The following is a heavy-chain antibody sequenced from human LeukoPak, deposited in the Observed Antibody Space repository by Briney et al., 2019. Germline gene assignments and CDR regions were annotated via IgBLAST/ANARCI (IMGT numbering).Heavy chain of an antibody. V-gene: IGHV3-9*01. CDR1: GFTFDDYA. J-gene: IGHJ1*01. Sequence: GGSLRRYCAASGFTFDDYAMQGVRQAPGKGVEGFSCITWNTGNIRYADSVNGIFTISTDNSNYTLYLQMNSLRADDTAVYYCAQGACDNELLGQWGQGTLVTVSS. CDR3: AQGACDNELLGQ. CDR2: ITWNTGNI. D-gene: IGHD4-23*01.